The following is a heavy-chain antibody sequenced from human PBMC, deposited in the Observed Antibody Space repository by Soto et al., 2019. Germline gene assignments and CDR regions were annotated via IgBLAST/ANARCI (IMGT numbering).Heavy chain of an antibody. CDR1: GFTFSDFY. V-gene: IGHV3-11*05. Sequence: QVQLVESGGGLVKPGGSLRLSCAASGFTFSDFYMSWIRQAPGKGLEWVSYISSSSTYTNYADSVKGRFTISRDNAKNSLDLQMISLRAEDTAVYYCARAGSAFDIWGQGTMVTVSS. J-gene: IGHJ3*02. D-gene: IGHD3-10*01. CDR2: ISSSSTYT. CDR3: ARAGSAFDI.